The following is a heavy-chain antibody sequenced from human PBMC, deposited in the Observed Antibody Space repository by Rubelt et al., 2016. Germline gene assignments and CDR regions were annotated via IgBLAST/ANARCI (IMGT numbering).Heavy chain of an antibody. CDR3: ARALETWADFAYFHY. CDR2: IYYSGST. D-gene: IGHD3-16*01. J-gene: IGHJ4*02. CDR1: GGSISSSSYY. Sequence: QLQLQESGPGLVKPSETLSLTCTVSGGSISSSSYYWGWIRQPPGKGLEWIGSIYYSGSTYYNPSLKSRVTISVDTSKNQFSLKLSSVTAADTAVYYCARALETWADFAYFHYWGQGTLVTVSS. V-gene: IGHV4-39*07.